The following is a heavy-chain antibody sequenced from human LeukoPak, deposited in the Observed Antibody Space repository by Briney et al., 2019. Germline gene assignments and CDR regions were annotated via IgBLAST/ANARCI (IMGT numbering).Heavy chain of an antibody. CDR3: SGRDSSRNPWAY. Sequence: GGSLRLSCAASGLPVRFAGYAMSWVRQAPGKGLEWVATISGSGDTTYQADSLKGRFTISRDNSKNTLYLQMNSLRVEDTAVYYCSGRDSSRNPWAYWGQGTLVSVSS. V-gene: IGHV3-23*01. D-gene: IGHD2-2*01. CDR2: ISGSGDTT. CDR1: GLPVRFAGYA. J-gene: IGHJ4*02.